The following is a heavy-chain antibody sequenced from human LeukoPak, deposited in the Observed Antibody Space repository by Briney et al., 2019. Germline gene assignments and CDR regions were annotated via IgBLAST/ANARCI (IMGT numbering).Heavy chain of an antibody. CDR1: GFTFSSYA. J-gene: IGHJ6*03. CDR2: ISGSGGST. CDR3: ARDPRYSSSWSQGDYMDV. Sequence: GGSLRLSCAASGFTFSSYAMSWVRQAPGKGLEWVSAISGSGGSTYYADSVKGRFTISRDNAKNSLYLQMNSLRAEDTAVYYCARDPRYSSSWSQGDYMDVWGKGTTVTVSS. V-gene: IGHV3-23*01. D-gene: IGHD6-13*01.